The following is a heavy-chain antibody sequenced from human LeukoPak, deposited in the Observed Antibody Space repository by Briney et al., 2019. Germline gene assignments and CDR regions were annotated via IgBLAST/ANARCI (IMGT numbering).Heavy chain of an antibody. Sequence: SETLSLTCTVSGGSISSGSYYWSWIRQPAGKGLEWIGRIYTSGSTNYNPSLKSRVTISVDTSKNQFSLKLSSVTAADTAVYYCAREEIAAAGTDYYYYMDVWGKGTTVTVSS. D-gene: IGHD6-13*01. CDR3: AREEIAAAGTDYYYYMDV. J-gene: IGHJ6*03. CDR1: GGSISSGSYY. V-gene: IGHV4-61*02. CDR2: IYTSGST.